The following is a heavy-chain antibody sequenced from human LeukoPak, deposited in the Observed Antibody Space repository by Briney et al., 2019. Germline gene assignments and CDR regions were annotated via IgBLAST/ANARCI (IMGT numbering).Heavy chain of an antibody. Sequence: SETLSLTCTVSGGSVSSSTYYWGWIRQPPGKGLEWIGSIYYTGSTYYNPSLKSRVTISVDTSKNQFSLKLSSVTAADTAVYYCARGQTYGKFGVVIIPYYYYGMDVWGQGTTVTVSS. CDR1: GGSVSSSTYY. CDR2: IYYTGST. J-gene: IGHJ6*02. CDR3: ARGQTYGKFGVVIIPYYYYGMDV. D-gene: IGHD3-3*01. V-gene: IGHV4-39*07.